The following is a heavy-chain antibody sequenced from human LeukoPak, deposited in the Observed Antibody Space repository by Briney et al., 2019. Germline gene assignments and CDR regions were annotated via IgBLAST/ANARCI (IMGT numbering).Heavy chain of an antibody. V-gene: IGHV1-2*02. J-gene: IGHJ6*03. CDR1: GYTFTGYY. D-gene: IGHD3-10*01. CDR3: ARDRGARGHYYMDV. CDR2: INPNSGGT. Sequence: ASVKVSCKASGYTFTGYYMHWVRQAPGQGLEWMGWINPNSGGTNYAQKFQGRVTMTRDTSISTAYMELSRLRSDDTAVYYCARDRGARGHYYMDVWGKGTTVTVPS.